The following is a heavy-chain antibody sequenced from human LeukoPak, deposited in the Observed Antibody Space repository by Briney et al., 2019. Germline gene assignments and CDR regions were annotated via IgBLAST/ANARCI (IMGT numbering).Heavy chain of an antibody. D-gene: IGHD3/OR15-3a*01. CDR1: GFSFSNSW. CDR2: INSDGTTT. Sequence: PGGSLRLSYAASGFSFSNSWMHWVRQAPGKGLVWVSRINSDGTTTYYADSVKGLFTISRDNAKNTLFLQMNSLRPEDTALYYCASDLANFWTGYPHYWGQGTLVTVSS. CDR3: ASDLANFWTGYPHY. V-gene: IGHV3-74*01. J-gene: IGHJ4*02.